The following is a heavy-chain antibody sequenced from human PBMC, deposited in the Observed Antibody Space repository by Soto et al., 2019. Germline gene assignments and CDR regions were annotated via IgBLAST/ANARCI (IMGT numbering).Heavy chain of an antibody. CDR1: GGSISSGGYY. CDR3: ARGLLWSIDY. D-gene: IGHD3-10*01. Sequence: SSETLSLTCTVSGGSISSGGYYWSWIRQHPGKGLEWIGYIYYSGSTYYNPSLKSRVTISVDTSKNQFSLKLSSVTAADTAVYYCARGLLWSIDYWGQGTLVTVSS. V-gene: IGHV4-31*03. J-gene: IGHJ4*02. CDR2: IYYSGST.